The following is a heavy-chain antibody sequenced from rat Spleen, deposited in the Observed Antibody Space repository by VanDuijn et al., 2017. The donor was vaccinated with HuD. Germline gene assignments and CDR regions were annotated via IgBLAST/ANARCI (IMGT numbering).Heavy chain of an antibody. CDR2: ISTGGGNT. D-gene: IGHD1-7*01. CDR3: ARILANSYYGYDYADY. Sequence: EVQLVESGGGLVQPGRSLKLSCAASGFTFSNYYMAWVRQAPTKGLEWVASISTGGGNTYYRDSVKGRFTISRDNAKSTLYLQMDSLRSEDTATYYCARILANSYYGYDYADYWGQGVMVTVSS. CDR1: GFTFSNYY. V-gene: IGHV5-25*01. J-gene: IGHJ2*01.